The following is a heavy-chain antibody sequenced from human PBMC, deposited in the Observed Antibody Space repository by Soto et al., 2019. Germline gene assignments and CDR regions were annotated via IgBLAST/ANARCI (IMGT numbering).Heavy chain of an antibody. J-gene: IGHJ6*02. CDR3: ARGNRDYDILTGYSPVGYYYGMDV. V-gene: IGHV1-69*13. Sequence: GASVKVSCKASGGTFSSYAISWVRQAPGQGLEWMGGIIPIFGTANYAQKFQGRVTITADESTSTAYMELSSLRSEDTAVYYCARGNRDYDILTGYSPVGYYYGMDVWGHGTTVTVSS. CDR1: GGTFSSYA. CDR2: IIPIFGTA. D-gene: IGHD3-9*01.